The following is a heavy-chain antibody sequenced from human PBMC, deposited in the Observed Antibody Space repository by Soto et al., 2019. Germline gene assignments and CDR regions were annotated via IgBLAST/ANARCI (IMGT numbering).Heavy chain of an antibody. V-gene: IGHV3-23*01. CDR3: AKFSGYAS. D-gene: IGHD5-12*01. CDR2: ISGNSDST. Sequence: GGSLRLSCSPSGFTFSSYGFSWARQAQGKGLEWVYRISGNSDSTYYADSVKGRFTISRDNLKNTLYLQMNSLRAGDMAVYYCAKFSGYASWGQGTLVTVSS. CDR1: GFTFSSYG. J-gene: IGHJ4*02.